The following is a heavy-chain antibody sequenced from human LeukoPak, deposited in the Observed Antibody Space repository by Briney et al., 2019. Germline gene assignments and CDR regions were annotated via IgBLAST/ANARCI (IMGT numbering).Heavy chain of an antibody. Sequence: PGGSLRLSCAASGFTFSNYWMTWVRQAPGKGLEWVANIKQDGSEKYYVDSVKGRFTISRDNAKNSLYLQMNSLRAEDTAVYYCARDLRDYYYYYMDVWGKGTTVTVSS. CDR2: IKQDGSEK. V-gene: IGHV3-7*01. J-gene: IGHJ6*03. CDR1: GFTFSNYW. CDR3: ARDLRDYYYYYMDV. D-gene: IGHD4-17*01.